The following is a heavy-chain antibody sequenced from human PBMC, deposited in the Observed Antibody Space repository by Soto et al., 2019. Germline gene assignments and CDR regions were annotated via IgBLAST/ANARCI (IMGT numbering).Heavy chain of an antibody. D-gene: IGHD3-10*01. Sequence: GGSLRLSCAASGFTFSSYSMNWVRQAPGKGLEWVSYISSSSSTIYYADSVKGRFTISRDNAKNSLYLQMNSLRAEDTAVYYCARRTGFDYWGQGTLVTVSS. CDR3: ARRTGFDY. CDR1: GFTFSSYS. V-gene: IGHV3-48*01. J-gene: IGHJ4*02. CDR2: ISSSSSTI.